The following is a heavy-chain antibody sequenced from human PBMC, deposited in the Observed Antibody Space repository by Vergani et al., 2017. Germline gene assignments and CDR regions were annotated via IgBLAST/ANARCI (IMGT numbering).Heavy chain of an antibody. Sequence: VQLLESGGGVVQPGRSLRLSCAASGFTFSSYAMRWVRQAPGKGLEWVAVISYDGSNKYYADSVKGRFTISRDNSKNTLYLQMNSLRAEDTAVYYCARGGEVQLGRAYYMDVWGKGTTVTVSS. CDR1: GFTFSSYA. CDR3: ARGGEVQLGRAYYMDV. V-gene: IGHV3-30-3*01. CDR2: ISYDGSNK. D-gene: IGHD1-1*01. J-gene: IGHJ6*03.